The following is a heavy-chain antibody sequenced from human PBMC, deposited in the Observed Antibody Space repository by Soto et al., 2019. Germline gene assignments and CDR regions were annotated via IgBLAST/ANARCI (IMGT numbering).Heavy chain of an antibody. V-gene: IGHV1-18*01. Sequence: ASVKVSCKASGYTFTSYGISWVRQAPGQGLEWMGWISAYNGNTNYAQKLQGRVTITADKSTSTAYMELSSLRSEDTAVYYCARAIGSQLLPDYWGQGTLVTVSS. D-gene: IGHD3-10*01. CDR1: GYTFTSYG. CDR2: ISAYNGNT. CDR3: ARAIGSQLLPDY. J-gene: IGHJ4*02.